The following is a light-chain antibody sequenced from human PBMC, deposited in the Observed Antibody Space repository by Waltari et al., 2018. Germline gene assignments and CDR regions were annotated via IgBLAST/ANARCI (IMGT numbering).Light chain of an antibody. CDR3: CSYAGSHTFVV. CDR1: RSDVGNYNL. V-gene: IGLV2-23*02. Sequence: QSALTQPASVSGSPGQSITISCTGPRSDVGNYNLVSWYQQHPGKAPKLMIYEVSKRPSGVSNRFSGSKSGNTASLTISGLQAEDEADYYCCSYAGSHTFVVFGGGTKLTVL. J-gene: IGLJ2*01. CDR2: EVS.